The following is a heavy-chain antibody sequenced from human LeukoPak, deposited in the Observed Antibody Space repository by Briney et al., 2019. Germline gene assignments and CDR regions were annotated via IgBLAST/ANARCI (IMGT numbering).Heavy chain of an antibody. V-gene: IGHV3-7*01. D-gene: IGHD4-17*01. J-gene: IGHJ3*01. CDR1: GFTFSYYW. CDR2: IKQDGSDK. Sequence: GGSLRLSCAASGFTFSYYWMSWVRQAPGKGLEWVANIKQDGSDKYYVDSLKGRFTISRDNSKNTLFLQMDSLRPEDTAVYYCVTTTVTTSYAFDVWGPGTMVTVSS. CDR3: VTTTVTTSYAFDV.